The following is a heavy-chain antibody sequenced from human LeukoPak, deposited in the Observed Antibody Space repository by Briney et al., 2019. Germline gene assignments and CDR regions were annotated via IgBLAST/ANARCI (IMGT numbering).Heavy chain of an antibody. V-gene: IGHV3-23*01. Sequence: GGSLRLSCAASGLTFSSYAMRWVRQAPGKGLEWVSAISGSGGSTYYADSVKGRFTISRDNSKNTLYLQMNSLRAEDTAVYYCAKGHSGWYEDWFDPWGQGTLVTVSS. CDR1: GLTFSSYA. CDR3: AKGHSGWYEDWFDP. D-gene: IGHD6-19*01. J-gene: IGHJ5*02. CDR2: ISGSGGST.